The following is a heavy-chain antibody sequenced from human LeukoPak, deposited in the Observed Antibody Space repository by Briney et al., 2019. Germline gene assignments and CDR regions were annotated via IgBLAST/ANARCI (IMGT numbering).Heavy chain of an antibody. CDR1: GFTFGSCA. CDR2: ISGSGSNT. Sequence: GGSLRLSCAASGFTFGSCAMNWVRQAPGKGLDWVSTISGSGSNTYYADSVKGRFTISRDNSRNTLYLQRISLGAEDTALYYCVNDRIGYIRPGDFWGQGTPVTVSS. V-gene: IGHV3-23*01. CDR3: VNDRIGYIRPGDF. D-gene: IGHD2-2*02. J-gene: IGHJ4*02.